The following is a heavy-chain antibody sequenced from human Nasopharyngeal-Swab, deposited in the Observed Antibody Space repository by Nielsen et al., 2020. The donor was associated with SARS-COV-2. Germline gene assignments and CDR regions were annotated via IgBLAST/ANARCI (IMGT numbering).Heavy chain of an antibody. V-gene: IGHV3-11*04. CDR1: EFTFSDYY. J-gene: IGHJ3*02. D-gene: IGHD5-12*01. CDR2: ISSSGSTI. Sequence: GESLKISCAASEFTFSDYYMSWIRQAPGKGLEWVSYISSSGSTIYYADSVKGRFTISRDNAKNSLYLQMNSLRAEDTAVYYCDGHVDIVATRGADIWGQGTMVTVSS. CDR3: DGHVDIVATRGADI.